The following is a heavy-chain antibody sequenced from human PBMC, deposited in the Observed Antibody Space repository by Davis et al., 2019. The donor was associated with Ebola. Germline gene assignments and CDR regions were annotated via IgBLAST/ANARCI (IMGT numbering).Heavy chain of an antibody. CDR3: ARDNKSGSVDY. J-gene: IGHJ4*02. D-gene: IGHD1-26*01. Sequence: MPSETLSLTCTVSGGSISSSSYYWGWIRQPPGKGLEWIGSIYYSGSTYYNPSLKSRVTISVDTSKNQFSLKLSSVTAADTAVYYCARDNKSGSVDYWGQGTLVTVSS. CDR2: IYYSGST. V-gene: IGHV4-39*07. CDR1: GGSISSSSYY.